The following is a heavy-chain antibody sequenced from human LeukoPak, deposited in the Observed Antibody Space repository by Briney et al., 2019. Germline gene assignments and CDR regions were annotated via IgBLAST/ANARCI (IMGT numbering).Heavy chain of an antibody. D-gene: IGHD6-19*01. CDR1: GYSISSGYY. CDR3: ARDLGIAVAGSIDY. J-gene: IGHJ4*02. V-gene: IGHV4-38-2*02. CDR2: IYHSGST. Sequence: SETLSLTCTVSGYSISSGYYWGWIRQPPGKGLEWIGSIYHSGSTFYNPSLKSRVTISVDTSKNQFSLKLSSVTAADTAVYYCARDLGIAVAGSIDYWGQGTLVTVSS.